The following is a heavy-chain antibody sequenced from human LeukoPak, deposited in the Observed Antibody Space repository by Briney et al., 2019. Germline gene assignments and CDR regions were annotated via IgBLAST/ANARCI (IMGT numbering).Heavy chain of an antibody. Sequence: QAGGSLRLSCAASGFAFSSHWMHWVRQVPGKGLAWLSRINSDGSNTIYADSVEGRFTISRDNVKNTLYLQMNSLRAEDTAVYYCTRDLMDFDYGDKGGNYWGQGTLVTVSS. CDR2: INSDGSNT. CDR1: GFAFSSHW. V-gene: IGHV3-74*01. CDR3: TRDLMDFDYGDKGGNY. D-gene: IGHD4-23*01. J-gene: IGHJ4*02.